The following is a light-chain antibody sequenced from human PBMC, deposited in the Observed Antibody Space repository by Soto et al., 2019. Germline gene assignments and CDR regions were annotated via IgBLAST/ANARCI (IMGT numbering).Light chain of an antibody. CDR2: TNN. CDR3: ATGDDSRNGV. V-gene: IGLV1-44*01. CDR1: TSNIESHP. J-gene: IGLJ1*01. Sequence: QAVLTQPPPESGTPGQRIIISCSGSTSNIESHPVNWFQQVPGAAPKLLIKTNNQRPSGVPDRFSGSKSGASASLAISGLQSDVEATYYCATGDDSRNGVFGSGTNV.